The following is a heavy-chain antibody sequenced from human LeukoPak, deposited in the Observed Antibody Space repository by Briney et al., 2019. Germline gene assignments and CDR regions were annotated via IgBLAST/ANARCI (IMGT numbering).Heavy chain of an antibody. CDR1: GFIFSSYA. D-gene: IGHD1-26*01. CDR3: ARDRGGSYFDY. CDR2: ISYDGSNK. V-gene: IGHV3-30-3*01. J-gene: IGHJ4*02. Sequence: GGSLRLSCAASGFIFSSYAMHWVRQAPGKGLEWVAVISYDGSNKYYADSVKGRFTISRDNSKNTLYLQMNSLRAEDTAVYYCARDRGGSYFDYWGQGTLVTVSS.